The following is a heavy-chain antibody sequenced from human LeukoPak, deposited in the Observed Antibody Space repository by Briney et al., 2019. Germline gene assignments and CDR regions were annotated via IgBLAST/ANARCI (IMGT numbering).Heavy chain of an antibody. D-gene: IGHD7-27*01. Sequence: SETLSLTCTVSGGSISSYYWSWIRQPPGKGLEWIGYIYYSGSTNYNPSLKSRVTISVDTSKNQFSLKLSSVTAADTAVYYCARGPPNWGFDFWGQGALVTVSS. CDR2: IYYSGST. J-gene: IGHJ4*02. CDR3: ARGPPNWGFDF. V-gene: IGHV4-59*01. CDR1: GGSISSYY.